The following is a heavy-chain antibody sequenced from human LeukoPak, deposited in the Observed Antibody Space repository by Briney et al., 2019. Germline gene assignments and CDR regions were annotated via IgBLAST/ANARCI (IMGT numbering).Heavy chain of an antibody. V-gene: IGHV1-18*04. D-gene: IGHD2-15*01. Sequence: VASVKLSCTASGYTFTSYGISWVRQAPGQGLEWMGWISAYNGNTNYSQKLPGRVTMTTDTSTSTAYMALRSLRSDDPAVYYCARGSEDTWFDPWGQGTLVTVSS. CDR3: ARGSEDTWFDP. CDR1: GYTFTSYG. CDR2: ISAYNGNT. J-gene: IGHJ5*02.